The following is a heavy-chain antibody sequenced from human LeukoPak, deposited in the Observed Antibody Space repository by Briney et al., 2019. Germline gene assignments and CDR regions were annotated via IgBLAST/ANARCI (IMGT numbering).Heavy chain of an antibody. J-gene: IGHJ4*02. CDR2: INPNTGGT. D-gene: IGHD5-24*01. V-gene: IGHV1-2*02. CDR1: GYTFTGYY. Sequence: RASVKVSCKASGYTFTGYYMHWVRQAPGQGLEWMGWINPNTGGTNYAQKFQGRVTMTRETSISTVYMELSRLRSDDTAVYYCARRRGRDGYNPPPLDYWGQGTLVTVSS. CDR3: ARRRGRDGYNPPPLDY.